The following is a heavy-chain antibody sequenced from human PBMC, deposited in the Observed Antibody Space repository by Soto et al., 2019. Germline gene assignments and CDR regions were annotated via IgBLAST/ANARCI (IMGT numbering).Heavy chain of an antibody. J-gene: IGHJ5*02. CDR1: GGSVSSVSYY. D-gene: IGHD4-4*01. CDR2: IYYSGST. V-gene: IGHV4-61*01. CDR3: ARADDYKSSWFDP. Sequence: SETLSLTYNVSGGSVSSVSYYWSWIRQPPGKGLEWIGYIYYSGSTNYNPSLKSRVSMSLDTSKNQFSLKLISVTAADTAVYYCARADDYKSSWFDPWVQGTLVTVSS.